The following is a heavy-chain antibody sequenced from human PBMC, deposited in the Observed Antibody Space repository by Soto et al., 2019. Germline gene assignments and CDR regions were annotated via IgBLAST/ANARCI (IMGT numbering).Heavy chain of an antibody. CDR2: ISSSDAGSYT. CDR1: GLTFSDYY. V-gene: IGHV3-11*06. D-gene: IGHD3-22*01. Sequence: SVGSLRLSCAASGLTFSDYYMSWIRQAPGKGLEWLSYISSSDAGSYTNSADSVKGRFTISRDSARNSLYLQMNSLRAEDTAIYYCVRNHDSGGYSSFDYWGQGTLVTVSS. CDR3: VRNHDSGGYSSFDY. J-gene: IGHJ4*02.